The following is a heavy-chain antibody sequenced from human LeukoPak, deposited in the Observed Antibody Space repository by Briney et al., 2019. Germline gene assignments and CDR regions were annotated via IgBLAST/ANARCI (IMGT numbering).Heavy chain of an antibody. CDR2: ISAYNGNT. V-gene: IGHV1-18*01. CDR3: ARDRRYSSSWRSFDY. D-gene: IGHD6-13*01. J-gene: IGHJ4*02. Sequence: ASVKVSCKTSGYSFTSYGISWVRQAPGQGLEWMGWISAYNGNTNYAQKLQGRITMTTDTSTSTAYMELRSLRSDDTAVYYCARDRRYSSSWRSFDYWGQGTLVTVSS. CDR1: GYSFTSYG.